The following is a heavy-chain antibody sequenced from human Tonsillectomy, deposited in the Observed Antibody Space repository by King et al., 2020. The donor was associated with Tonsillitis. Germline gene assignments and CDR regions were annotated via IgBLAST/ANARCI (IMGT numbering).Heavy chain of an antibody. Sequence: VQLVESGGGLVQPGRSLRLSCAASGFTFDDYAMHWVRQAPGKGREWVSGISWNSGSIEYADSVKGRFTFSRDNAKNSLYLQMNSLRAEDTAMYYCAKAGQYPLPPRSGYFDLWGRGTLVTVSS. CDR3: AKAGQYPLPPRSGYFDL. J-gene: IGHJ2*01. CDR1: GFTFDDYA. D-gene: IGHD2-2*01. CDR2: ISWNSGSI. V-gene: IGHV3-9*01.